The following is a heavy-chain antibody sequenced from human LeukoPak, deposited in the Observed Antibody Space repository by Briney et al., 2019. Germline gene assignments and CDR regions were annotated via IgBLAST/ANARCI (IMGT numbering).Heavy chain of an antibody. J-gene: IGHJ6*03. V-gene: IGHV4-39*01. Sequence: PSQTLSLTCTVSGGSISSGTNYCGWIRQSPGKGLEWIGSVYYSESTFYNPSLKSRVTISVDMSKNQFSLKLTSVTAADTAMYYCALTSHTGHGSDYYNYNYYMDVWGKGTTVTISS. CDR3: ALTSHTGHGSDYYNYNYYMDV. D-gene: IGHD3-10*01. CDR2: VYYSEST. CDR1: GGSISSGTNY.